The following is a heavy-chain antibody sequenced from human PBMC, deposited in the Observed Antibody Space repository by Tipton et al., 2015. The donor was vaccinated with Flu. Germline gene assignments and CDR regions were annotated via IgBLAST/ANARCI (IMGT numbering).Heavy chain of an antibody. D-gene: IGHD2-21*02. CDR1: GGSIRSSTDF. J-gene: IGHJ6*02. CDR2: IYYTGST. Sequence: TLSLTCTVSGGSIRSSTDFWAWIRQSPGKGLEWIGSIYYTGSTYYNVSLKSRVTISVDTSKNQFYLKLSSVTAADTAVYYCARDVGPQIKVTWGMDVWGQGTTVTVSS. V-gene: IGHV4-39*07. CDR3: ARDVGPQIKVTWGMDV.